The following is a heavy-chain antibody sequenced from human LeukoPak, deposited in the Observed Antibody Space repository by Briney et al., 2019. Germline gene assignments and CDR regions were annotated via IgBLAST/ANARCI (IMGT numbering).Heavy chain of an antibody. CDR3: ARDGPRGDVDY. CDR1: GYTXTDYY. V-gene: IGHV1-2*02. Sequence: ASVKVSCKASGYTXTDYYMDWVRQAPGQGLEWMGWINPNSGGTNYAQQFQGRVTMSRDTSNSSAYMELSRLRSDDTAVYYCARDGPRGDVDYWGQGTLVTVSS. D-gene: IGHD3-10*01. CDR2: INPNSGGT. J-gene: IGHJ4*02.